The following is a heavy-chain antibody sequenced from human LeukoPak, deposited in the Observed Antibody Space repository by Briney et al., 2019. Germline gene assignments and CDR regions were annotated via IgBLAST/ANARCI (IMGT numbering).Heavy chain of an antibody. V-gene: IGHV4-4*07. CDR2: IYSSGTT. D-gene: IGHD6-19*01. J-gene: IGHJ4*02. Sequence: GSLRLSCAASGFTFTNAWMNWVRQAPGKGLEWIGRIYSSGTTNYNPSLKSRVTMSVDTSKNQFSLKLNSVTAADTAVYYCATDASGWYYFDYWGQGTLVTVSS. CDR1: GFTFTNAW. CDR3: ATDASGWYYFDY.